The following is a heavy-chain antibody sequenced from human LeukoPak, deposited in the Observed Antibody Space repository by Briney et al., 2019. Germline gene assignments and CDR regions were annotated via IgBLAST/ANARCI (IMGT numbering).Heavy chain of an antibody. Sequence: ASVTVSCMASGYTFTSYYMHWVRQAPGQGLEWMGIINPSGGSTSYAQKFQGRVTMTRDTSTSTVYMELSSLRSEDTAVYYCAREGPPTILGYYYGMDVWGQGTTVTVSS. J-gene: IGHJ6*02. CDR3: AREGPPTILGYYYGMDV. D-gene: IGHD3-9*01. CDR1: GYTFTSYY. CDR2: INPSGGST. V-gene: IGHV1-46*01.